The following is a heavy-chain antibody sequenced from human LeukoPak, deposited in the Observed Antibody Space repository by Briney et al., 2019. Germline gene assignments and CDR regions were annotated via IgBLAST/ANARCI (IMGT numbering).Heavy chain of an antibody. CDR3: ARELYYDILTGTFDY. Sequence: ASVKVSCKASGYTFTSYYMHWVRQAPGQGLEWMGIINPSGGSTSYAQKFQGRVTMTRDTSTSTVYMELSSLRSEDTAVYYCARELYYDILTGTFDYWGQGTLVTVSS. J-gene: IGHJ4*02. CDR1: GYTFTSYY. CDR2: INPSGGST. D-gene: IGHD3-9*01. V-gene: IGHV1-46*01.